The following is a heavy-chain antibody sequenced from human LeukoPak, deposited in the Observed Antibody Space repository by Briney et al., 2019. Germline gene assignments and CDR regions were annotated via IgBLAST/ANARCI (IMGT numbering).Heavy chain of an antibody. CDR2: ISGSGGST. J-gene: IGHJ6*03. CDR1: GFTFSSYA. V-gene: IGHV3-23*01. Sequence: GGSLRLSCAAPGFTFSSYAMSWVRQAPGRGLEWVSAISGSGGSTYYADSVKGRFTISRDNSKNTVYLQMNSLRAEDTAVYYCAKGSDTYYDFWSGATIYYYYMDVWGKGTTVTVSS. D-gene: IGHD3-3*01. CDR3: AKGSDTYYDFWSGATIYYYYMDV.